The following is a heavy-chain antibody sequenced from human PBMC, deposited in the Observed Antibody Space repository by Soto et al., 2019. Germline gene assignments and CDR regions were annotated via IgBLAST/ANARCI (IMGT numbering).Heavy chain of an antibody. D-gene: IGHD5-12*01. Sequence: PGGSLRLSCAASGFTFSIYAMHWVRHAPGKGLEYVSAISSNGGSTYYADSVKGRFTISRDNSKNTLYLQMGSLRAEDMAVYYCARGERGYSGYDYNYGMDVWGQGTTVTVSS. CDR3: ARGERGYSGYDYNYGMDV. CDR1: GFTFSIYA. J-gene: IGHJ6*02. CDR2: ISSNGGST. V-gene: IGHV3-64*02.